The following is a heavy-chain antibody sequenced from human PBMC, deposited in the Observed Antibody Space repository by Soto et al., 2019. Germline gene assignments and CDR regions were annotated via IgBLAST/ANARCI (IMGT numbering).Heavy chain of an antibody. CDR1: GFTVSSNY. D-gene: IGHD4-4*01. Sequence: SLRLSCAASGFTVSSNYMSWVRQAPGKGLEWVSVIYSGGSTYYADSVKGRFTISRDNSKNTLYLQMNSLRAEDTAVYYCARGHQGILYYSNYYGMDVWGQGTTVTVSS. J-gene: IGHJ6*02. CDR3: ARGHQGILYYSNYYGMDV. CDR2: IYSGGST. V-gene: IGHV3-53*01.